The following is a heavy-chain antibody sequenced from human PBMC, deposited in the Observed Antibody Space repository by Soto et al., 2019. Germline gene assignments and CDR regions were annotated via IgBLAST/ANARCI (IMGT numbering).Heavy chain of an antibody. CDR3: ARDYVGRVTASYYYYGMDV. V-gene: IGHV3-30-3*01. CDR2: ISYDGSNK. CDR1: GFTFSSYA. D-gene: IGHD1-26*01. J-gene: IGHJ6*02. Sequence: PGGSLRLSCAASGFTFSSYAMHWVRQAPGKGLEWVAVISYDGSNKYYADSVKGRFTISRDNSKNTLYLQMNSLRAEDTAVYYCARDYVGRVTASYYYYGMDVWGQGTTVTVSS.